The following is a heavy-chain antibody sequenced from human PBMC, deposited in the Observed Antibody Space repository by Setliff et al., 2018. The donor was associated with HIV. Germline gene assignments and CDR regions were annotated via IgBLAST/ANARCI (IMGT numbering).Heavy chain of an antibody. D-gene: IGHD1-26*01. V-gene: IGHV5-51*01. CDR1: GYSFTSYW. Sequence: GEAQKISCKGSGYSFTSYWIGWVRQMPGKGLEWMGVIYPGDSDTRYSPSFQGQVTISVDKSISTAYLQWSSLRASDIAMYYCARVIVGASDAFDIWGQGTMVTVSS. J-gene: IGHJ3*02. CDR2: IYPGDSDT. CDR3: ARVIVGASDAFDI.